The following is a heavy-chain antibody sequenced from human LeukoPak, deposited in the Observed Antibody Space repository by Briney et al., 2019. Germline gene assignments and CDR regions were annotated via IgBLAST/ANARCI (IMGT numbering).Heavy chain of an antibody. Sequence: GGSLRLSCAASGFTFSSYEMNWVRQAPGKGLEWVSYISGSGSTIYYADSVKGRFTISRDNAKNSLYLQMDSLRAADTAVYYCARDFGEFDYWGQGTLVTVSS. V-gene: IGHV3-48*03. CDR1: GFTFSSYE. J-gene: IGHJ4*02. CDR2: ISGSGSTI. CDR3: ARDFGEFDY. D-gene: IGHD3-10*01.